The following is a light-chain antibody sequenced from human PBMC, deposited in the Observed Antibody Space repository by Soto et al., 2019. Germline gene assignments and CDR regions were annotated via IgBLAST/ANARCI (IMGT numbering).Light chain of an antibody. CDR1: QNIYTW. V-gene: IGKV1-5*03. CDR2: EAS. Sequence: DIHMTQSPATLSSSVGDRVTITCRASQNIYTWLAWYQQQPGKAPKLLIYEASSLETGVPSRFSGSGSGTEFTLTISSLQPDDFATYYCQQYNTFWTFGQGTKVDI. CDR3: QQYNTFWT. J-gene: IGKJ1*01.